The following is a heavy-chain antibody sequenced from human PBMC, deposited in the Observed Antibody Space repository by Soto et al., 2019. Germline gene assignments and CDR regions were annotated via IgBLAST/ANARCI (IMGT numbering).Heavy chain of an antibody. D-gene: IGHD1-26*01. V-gene: IGHV1-2*06. CDR2: INPNTGDT. Sequence: QVQVVQSGAEVKKPGASVKVYCKASGYTLTGYYIHWVRQAPGQGLEWMGRINPNTGDTTYAQKFQGGVTMTRDTSITTAYMELSSRISDGTAVYYCARRGGYYDYWGQGTLVTVSS. CDR3: ARRGGYYDY. J-gene: IGHJ4*02. CDR1: GYTLTGYY.